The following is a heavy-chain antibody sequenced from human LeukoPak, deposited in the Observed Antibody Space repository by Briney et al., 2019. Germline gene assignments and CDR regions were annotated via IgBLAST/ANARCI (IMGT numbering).Heavy chain of an antibody. Sequence: GGSLRLSCAASGFTFSSYAMSWVRQAPGKGLEWVSGISGSGGSTYYADSVKGRFTIFRDNSKNTLYLQMNSLRAEDTAVYYCARVLLWFGESNDYWGQGTLVTVSS. D-gene: IGHD3-10*01. CDR3: ARVLLWFGESNDY. J-gene: IGHJ4*02. CDR1: GFTFSSYA. CDR2: ISGSGGST. V-gene: IGHV3-23*01.